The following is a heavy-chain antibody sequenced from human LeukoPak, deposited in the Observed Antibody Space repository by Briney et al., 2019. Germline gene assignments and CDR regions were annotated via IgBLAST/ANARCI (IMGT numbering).Heavy chain of an antibody. D-gene: IGHD2-15*01. CDR1: GYTFTTNA. V-gene: IGHV1-3*01. CDR2: INAGTGNT. Sequence: GASVKVSCKTSGYTFTTNAMHWVRQAPGQRLEWMGWINAGTGNTRYSQKFQGRVTISKDTSASTVCMELSSLRSEDTAVYYCARDPRYCSGDSCQSLDYWGQGTLVTVSS. J-gene: IGHJ4*02. CDR3: ARDPRYCSGDSCQSLDY.